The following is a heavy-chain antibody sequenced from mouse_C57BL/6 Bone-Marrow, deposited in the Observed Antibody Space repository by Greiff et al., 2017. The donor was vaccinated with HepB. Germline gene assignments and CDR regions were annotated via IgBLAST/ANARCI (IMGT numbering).Heavy chain of an antibody. V-gene: IGHV1-64*01. CDR1: GYTFTSYW. D-gene: IGHD4-1*01. CDR3: ARSRWVLFDY. CDR2: IHPNSGRT. J-gene: IGHJ2*01. Sequence: VKLQQPGAELVKPGASVKLSCKASGYTFTSYWMHWVKQRPGQGLEWIGMIHPNSGRTNYNEKFKSKATLTVDKSSSTAYMQLSSLTSEDSAVYYWARSRWVLFDYWGQGTTLTVSS.